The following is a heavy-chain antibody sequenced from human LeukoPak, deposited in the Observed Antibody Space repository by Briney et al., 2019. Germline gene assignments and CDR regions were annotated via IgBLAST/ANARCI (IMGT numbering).Heavy chain of an antibody. CDR2: MNPNSGNT. CDR1: GYTFTSYD. D-gene: IGHD6-13*01. CDR3: ARGGFPIEAAAGTGHYYYYYGMDV. J-gene: IGHJ6*02. V-gene: IGHV1-8*03. Sequence: GASVKVSCKASGYTFTSYDINWVRQATGQGLEWMGWMNPNSGNTGYAQKFQGRVTITRNTSISTAYMELSSLRSEDTAVYYCARGGFPIEAAAGTGHYYYYYGMDVWGQGTTVTVSS.